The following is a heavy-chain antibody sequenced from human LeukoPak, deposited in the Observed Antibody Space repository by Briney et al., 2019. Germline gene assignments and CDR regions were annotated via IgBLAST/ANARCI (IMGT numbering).Heavy chain of an antibody. V-gene: IGHV1-69*13. CDR1: GYTFTTYY. J-gene: IGHJ4*02. CDR2: IIPIFGTA. CDR3: ARDGRDGYNYDYFDY. Sequence: SVKVSCKASGYTFTTYYMHWVRQAPGQGLEWMGGIIPIFGTANHAQKFQGRVTITADESTSTAYMELSSLRSEDTAVYYCARDGRDGYNYDYFDYWGQGTLVTVSS. D-gene: IGHD5-24*01.